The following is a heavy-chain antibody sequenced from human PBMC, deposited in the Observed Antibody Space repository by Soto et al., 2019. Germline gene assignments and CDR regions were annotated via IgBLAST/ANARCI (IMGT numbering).Heavy chain of an antibody. Sequence: PSETLSLSCAASGFTFSSYWMSWVRQAPGKGLEWVANIKQDGSEKYYVDSVKGRFTISRDNAKNSLYLQMNSLRAEDTAVYYCARDSPHDYGDYVDYWGQGTLVTVS. CDR2: IKQDGSEK. J-gene: IGHJ4*02. CDR3: ARDSPHDYGDYVDY. V-gene: IGHV3-7*01. D-gene: IGHD4-17*01. CDR1: GFTFSSYW.